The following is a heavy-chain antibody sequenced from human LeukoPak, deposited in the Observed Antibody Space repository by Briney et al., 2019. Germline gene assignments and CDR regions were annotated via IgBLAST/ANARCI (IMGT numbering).Heavy chain of an antibody. CDR1: GFTFSSNA. V-gene: IGHV3-23*01. J-gene: IGHJ3*02. Sequence: PGGSLRLSCAASGFTFSSNAMNWVRQAPGKGLEWVSAISGSGGSTYYAYSVKGRFTISRDNSKNTLYLQMNNLGAEDTALYYCAKVITAGWQKDDLVIWGRGTMVTVSS. CDR2: ISGSGGST. D-gene: IGHD5-18*01. CDR3: AKVITAGWQKDDLVI.